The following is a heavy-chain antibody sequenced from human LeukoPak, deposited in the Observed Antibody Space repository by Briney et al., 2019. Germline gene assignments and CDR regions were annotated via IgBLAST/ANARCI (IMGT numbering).Heavy chain of an antibody. Sequence: GGSLRLSCAASGFTFSDDSMHWVRQTPGKGLEWVALIAYDGDNKYYADSVKGRFTISRDNSKNTLFLQMNSLRAEDTAVYYCERGGQYDTSGYYPIDYWGQGTLVTVSS. CDR3: ERGGQYDTSGYYPIDY. CDR1: GFTFSDDS. J-gene: IGHJ4*02. V-gene: IGHV3-30*04. D-gene: IGHD3-22*01. CDR2: IAYDGDNK.